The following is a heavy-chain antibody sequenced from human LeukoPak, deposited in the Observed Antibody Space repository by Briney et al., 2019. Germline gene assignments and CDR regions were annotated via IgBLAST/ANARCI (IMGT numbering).Heavy chain of an antibody. CDR3: TSGDRYNWFDP. CDR2: IVPILGMA. Sequence: SVKVSCXASGGTFSSYTISWVRQAPGQGLEWMGRIVPILGMANYAQKFQGRVTITGDKSTSTAYMELSSLRSEDTAVYYCTSGDRYNWFDPWGQGTLVTVSS. J-gene: IGHJ5*02. V-gene: IGHV1-69*02. D-gene: IGHD7-27*01. CDR1: GGTFSSYT.